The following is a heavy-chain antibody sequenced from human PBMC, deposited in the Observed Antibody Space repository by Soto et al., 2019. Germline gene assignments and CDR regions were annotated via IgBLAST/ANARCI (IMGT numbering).Heavy chain of an antibody. Sequence: ASVKVSCKASGDTFSSYAISWVRQAPGQGLEWMGGIIPICGTASYAQKFQGRVTITADESTSTAYMELSSLRSEDTAVYYCAYESVVVAGTRYYYYGRDLWAQGTMVTVTS. CDR1: GDTFSSYA. D-gene: IGHD2-15*01. CDR3: AYESVVVAGTRYYYYGRDL. J-gene: IGHJ6*02. CDR2: IIPICGTA. V-gene: IGHV1-69*13.